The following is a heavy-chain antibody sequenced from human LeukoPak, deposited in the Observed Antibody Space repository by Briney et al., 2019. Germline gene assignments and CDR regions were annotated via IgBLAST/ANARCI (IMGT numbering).Heavy chain of an antibody. CDR3: AKSNGYGLADI. J-gene: IGHJ3*02. CDR2: IYHGGST. Sequence: SETLSLTCTVSGYSISSGYFWGWIRQPPGKGLEWIGRIYHGGSTYYNPSLESRVTMSEDTSKNQFSLKLSSVTAADTAVYYCAKSNGYGLADIWGQGTMVTVSS. D-gene: IGHD6-13*01. CDR1: GYSISSGYF. V-gene: IGHV4-38-2*02.